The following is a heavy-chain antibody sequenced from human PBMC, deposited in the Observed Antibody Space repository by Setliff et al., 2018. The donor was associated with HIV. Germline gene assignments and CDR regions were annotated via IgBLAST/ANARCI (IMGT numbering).Heavy chain of an antibody. CDR1: GYSISSGYY. J-gene: IGHJ4*02. CDR3: ARTKADGYNGVLEYYFDS. V-gene: IGHV4-38-2*01. D-gene: IGHD5-12*01. CDR2: IYHSGTT. Sequence: SETLSLTCAVSGYSISSGYYWGWIRQPPGKGLEWIGSIYHSGTTYYNPSLKSRVTISVDTSKNQFSLKLSSVTAADTAVYYSARTKADGYNGVLEYYFDSWGRGTLVTVSS.